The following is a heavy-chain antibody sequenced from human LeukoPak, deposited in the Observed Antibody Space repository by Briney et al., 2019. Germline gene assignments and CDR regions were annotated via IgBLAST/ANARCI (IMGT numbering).Heavy chain of an antibody. J-gene: IGHJ4*02. D-gene: IGHD3-10*01. CDR1: GFTFSSYA. CDR2: ISGSGGST. V-gene: IGHV3-23*01. Sequence: GGSLRLSCAASGFTFSSYAMSWVRQAPGKGLEWGSAISGSGGSTYYADSVKGRFTISRDNSKNTLYLQMNSLRAEDTAVYYCAKGDMVRGVIITLFDYWGQGTLVTVSS. CDR3: AKGDMVRGVIITLFDY.